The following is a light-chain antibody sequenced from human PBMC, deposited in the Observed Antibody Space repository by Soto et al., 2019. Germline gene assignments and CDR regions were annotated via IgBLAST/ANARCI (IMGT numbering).Light chain of an antibody. Sequence: ILMTQSPATLSVSPGEGATLSCRASQSVNSNLAWYQQKPGQAPRLLIYGASIRATGIPARFSGSGSGTDFTLTISSLQYEDFAVYYCQQYNNWWTFGQGTKVEIK. V-gene: IGKV3-15*01. CDR3: QQYNNWWT. CDR2: GAS. CDR1: QSVNSN. J-gene: IGKJ1*01.